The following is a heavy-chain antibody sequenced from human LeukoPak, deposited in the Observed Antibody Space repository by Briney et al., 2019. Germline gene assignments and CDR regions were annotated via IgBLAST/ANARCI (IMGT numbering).Heavy chain of an antibody. Sequence: GGSLRLSCVDSGFTFSDNGMHWVRQAPGKGLEWVAVISYDGSNKYYADSVKGRFTISRDNSKNTLYLQMNSLRVEDTAVYYCAKSGPLGWEPGDYFDYWGQGTLVTVSS. CDR3: AKSGPLGWEPGDYFDY. J-gene: IGHJ4*02. CDR2: ISYDGSNK. D-gene: IGHD1-26*01. CDR1: GFTFSDNG. V-gene: IGHV3-30*18.